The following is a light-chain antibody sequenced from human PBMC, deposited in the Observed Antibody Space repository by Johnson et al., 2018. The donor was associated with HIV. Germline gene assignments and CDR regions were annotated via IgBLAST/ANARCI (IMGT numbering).Light chain of an antibody. CDR3: GAWDSSLSAYV. CDR2: DNS. Sequence: QSVLTQPPSVSAAPGQKVTISCSGSSSNIGNNYVSWYQQLPGTAPKLLIYDNSKRPSGIPDRFSGSKSGTSATLAITALQTGDEADYYCGAWDSSLSAYVFGTGTQVTV. CDR1: SSNIGNNY. V-gene: IGLV1-51*01. J-gene: IGLJ1*01.